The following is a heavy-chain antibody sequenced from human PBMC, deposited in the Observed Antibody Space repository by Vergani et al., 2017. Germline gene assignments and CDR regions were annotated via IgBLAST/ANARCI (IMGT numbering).Heavy chain of an antibody. CDR2: INADNGNT. D-gene: IGHD4-17*01. CDR1: GYTFTNYA. CDR3: ARGGTVTTFFDY. V-gene: IGHV1-3*01. J-gene: IGHJ4*02. Sequence: QVQLVQSGAEVKTPGASVKVSCKASGYTFTNYAMHWVRQAPGQRLEWMGWINADNGNTKYSQKFQGRVTITRDTSARIAYMELSSLRSEDTAVYYCARGGTVTTFFDYWGQGTLVTVSS.